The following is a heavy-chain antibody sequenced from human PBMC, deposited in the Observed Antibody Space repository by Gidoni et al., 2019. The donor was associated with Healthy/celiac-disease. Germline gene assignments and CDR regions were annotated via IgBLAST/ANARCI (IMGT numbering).Heavy chain of an antibody. V-gene: IGHV1-8*01. CDR1: GYTFPSYD. J-gene: IGHJ6*02. CDR2: MNPNSGNT. Sequence: QVQLVQSGAEVKKPGASVKVSCKASGYTFPSYDINWVRQATGQGLEWMGWMNPNSGNTGYAQKFQGRVTMTRNTSISTAYMELSSLRSEDTAVYYCARGARYYYYYGMDVWGQGTTVTVSS. CDR3: ARGARYYYYYGMDV.